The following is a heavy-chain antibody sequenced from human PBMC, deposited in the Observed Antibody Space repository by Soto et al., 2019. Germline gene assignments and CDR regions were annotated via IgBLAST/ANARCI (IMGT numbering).Heavy chain of an antibody. Sequence: SETLSLTCTVSGGSISSGGYYWSWIRQHPGKGMEWIGYIYYSGSTYYNPSLKSRVTISVDTSKNQFSLKLSSVTAADTAVYYCARANSCSSTSCYWFDPWGQGTLVTVSS. V-gene: IGHV4-31*02. D-gene: IGHD2-2*01. CDR1: GGSISSGGYY. CDR2: IYYSGST. J-gene: IGHJ5*02. CDR3: ARANSCSSTSCYWFDP.